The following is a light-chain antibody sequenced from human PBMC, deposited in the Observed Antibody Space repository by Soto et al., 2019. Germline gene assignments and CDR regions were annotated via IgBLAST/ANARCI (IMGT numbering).Light chain of an antibody. CDR3: QQYGRTSWT. CDR1: QSVSTNF. V-gene: IGKV3-20*01. CDR2: GAS. J-gene: IGKJ1*01. Sequence: EIVLTQSPGTLSLSPGEGATLSCRASQSVSTNFFAWYQQKPGQAPRLLIYGASTRATGIPDRFSGSGSGTDFTLTISRLEREDFAVYYCQQYGRTSWTFGHGTKVEIK.